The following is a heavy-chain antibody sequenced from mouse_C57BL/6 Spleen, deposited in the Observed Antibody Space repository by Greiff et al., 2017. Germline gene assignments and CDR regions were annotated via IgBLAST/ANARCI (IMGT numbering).Heavy chain of an antibody. D-gene: IGHD1-1*01. J-gene: IGHJ2*01. CDR2: INYDGSST. Sequence: EVKVEESEGGLVQPGSSMKLSCTASGFTFSDYYMAWVRQVPEKGLEWVANINYDGSSTYYLDSLKSRFIISRDNAKNILYLQMSSLKSEDTATYYCARVLDYYGSSWDFDYWGQGTTLTVSS. CDR1: GFTFSDYY. CDR3: ARVLDYYGSSWDFDY. V-gene: IGHV5-16*01.